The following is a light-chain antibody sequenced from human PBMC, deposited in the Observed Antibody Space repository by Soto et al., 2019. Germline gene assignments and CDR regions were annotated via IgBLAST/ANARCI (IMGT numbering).Light chain of an antibody. J-gene: IGKJ5*01. V-gene: IGKV1-39*01. Sequence: IQMTQSPCTLSASVGDRVKITCQASQSISKSLNWYKQNPGKAPELLIYAASSLQSGVPSRFSGSGSGTDFTLTISSLQPEDFATYYCQQANSFPITFGQGTRLEIK. CDR1: QSISKS. CDR2: AAS. CDR3: QQANSFPIT.